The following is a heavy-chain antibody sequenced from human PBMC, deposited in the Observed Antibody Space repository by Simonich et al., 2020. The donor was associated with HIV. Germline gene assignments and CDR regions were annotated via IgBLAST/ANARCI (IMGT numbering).Heavy chain of an antibody. CDR1: GYTFTDYY. CDR2: INPNSGGT. J-gene: IGHJ4*02. CDR3: ARGPRTGDFDY. D-gene: IGHD7-27*01. Sequence: QVQLVQSGAEVNTPGASVKVSCKASGYTFTDYYIHWIRQAPGQGLGRRGGINPNSGGTNHAKKFQGRVTMTRDTSISTVYMELSRLTSDDTAVYYCARGPRTGDFDYWGQGTLVTVSS. V-gene: IGHV1-2*02.